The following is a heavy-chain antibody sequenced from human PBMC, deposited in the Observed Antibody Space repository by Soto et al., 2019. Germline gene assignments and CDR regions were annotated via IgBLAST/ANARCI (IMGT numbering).Heavy chain of an antibody. CDR2: IKQNGTEK. V-gene: IGHV3-7*01. Sequence: EVQLVESGGGLVQPGGSLRLSCLTSGFSFSSYWMSWVRQAPGKGLEWVANIKQNGTEKFYVDSVKGRCTISRDNAKNALYLEMTSLRAEDTAVYYCAREKWLQFYFYYGLDVWGQGTTVTVSS. J-gene: IGHJ6*02. CDR3: AREKWLQFYFYYGLDV. CDR1: GFSFSSYW. D-gene: IGHD4-4*01.